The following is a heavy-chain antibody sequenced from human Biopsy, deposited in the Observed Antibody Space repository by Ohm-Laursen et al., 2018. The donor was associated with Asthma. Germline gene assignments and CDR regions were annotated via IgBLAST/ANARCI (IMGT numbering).Heavy chain of an antibody. CDR2: IYSGGTS. CDR1: GFAVSRDH. J-gene: IGHJ4*02. Sequence: GQTLSLTCAASGFAVSRDHMFWVRQAPGKGLEWVSVIYSGGTSHTADSVRGRFTISRDYSKNTLYLQMHSLRAEDTAVYYRARGDSSNWSHYYFDYWGQGTLVTVSS. CDR3: ARGDSSNWSHYYFDY. V-gene: IGHV3-53*01. D-gene: IGHD3-22*01.